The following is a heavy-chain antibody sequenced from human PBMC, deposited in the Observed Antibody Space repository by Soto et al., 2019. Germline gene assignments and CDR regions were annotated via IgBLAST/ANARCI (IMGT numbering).Heavy chain of an antibody. CDR1: GGTFSSYT. CDR3: ARDYGGNSIDY. Sequence: QVQLVQSGAEVKKPGSSVKVSYKASGGTFSSYTISWVRQAPGQGLEWMGRIIPILGIANYAQKFQGRVTITADKSTSTAYMELSSLRSEDTAVYYCARDYGGNSIDYWGQGTLVTVSS. D-gene: IGHD4-17*01. CDR2: IIPILGIA. J-gene: IGHJ4*02. V-gene: IGHV1-69*02.